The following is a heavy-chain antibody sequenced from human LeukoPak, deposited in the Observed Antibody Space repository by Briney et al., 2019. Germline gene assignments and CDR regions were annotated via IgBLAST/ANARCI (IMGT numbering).Heavy chain of an antibody. J-gene: IGHJ4*02. Sequence: GRSLRLSCAASGFTFSNYAMHWARQAPGKGLEWVSFISCDGSKKYYADSVKGRFTIFRDDSKNTLYLQMNSLRAEDTAVYYCAREPPLATGSSYWGQGTLVTVSS. CDR1: GFTFSNYA. V-gene: IGHV3-30*04. D-gene: IGHD4-17*01. CDR3: AREPPLATGSSY. CDR2: ISCDGSKK.